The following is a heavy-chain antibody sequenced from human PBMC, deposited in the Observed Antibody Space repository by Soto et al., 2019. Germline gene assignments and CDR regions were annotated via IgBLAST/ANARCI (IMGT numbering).Heavy chain of an antibody. D-gene: IGHD1-26*01. J-gene: IGHJ6*02. CDR2: FSGSGGNI. CDR1: GFAFSTHA. Sequence: GGSLRLSCVASGFAFSTHAVSWVRQAPGKGLEWVSTFSGSGGNIYYAESVKGRLTISRDDSKNTLYLQMNSLRVEDTAVYYCAKDPPWTVGPLAMDVWGQGTTVTVSS. V-gene: IGHV3-23*01. CDR3: AKDPPWTVGPLAMDV.